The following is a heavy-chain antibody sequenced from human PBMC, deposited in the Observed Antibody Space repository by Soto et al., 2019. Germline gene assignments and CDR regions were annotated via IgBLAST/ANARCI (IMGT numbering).Heavy chain of an antibody. V-gene: IGHV2-5*01. Sequence: QITLKESGPTLVKPTQTLTLTCTFSGLSLSTSGVGVGWIRQPPGNALEWLALIYWNDDKRYSPSLKSRLTIAKDTSKNQVVLTRTNMGPVDTATYYCPHSDTRLIVVLVAAQIEPWGQGTLVTVSS. D-gene: IGHD2-15*01. CDR1: GLSLSTSGVG. CDR2: IYWNDDK. J-gene: IGHJ5*02. CDR3: PHSDTRLIVVLVAAQIEP.